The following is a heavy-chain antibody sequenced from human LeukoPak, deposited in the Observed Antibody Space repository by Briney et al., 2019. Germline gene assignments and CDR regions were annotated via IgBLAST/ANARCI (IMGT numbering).Heavy chain of an antibody. CDR2: MNPNSGNT. J-gene: IGHJ4*02. CDR3: ARGQNPDYYYDSSGYYGY. V-gene: IGHV1-8*01. CDR1: GYTFTSYD. D-gene: IGHD3-22*01. Sequence: ASVKVSCKASGYTFTSYDINWVRQATGQGREGMGWMNPNSGNTGYAQKFQGRVTMTRNTSISTAYMELSSLRSEDTAVYYCARGQNPDYYYDSSGYYGYWGQGTLVTVSS.